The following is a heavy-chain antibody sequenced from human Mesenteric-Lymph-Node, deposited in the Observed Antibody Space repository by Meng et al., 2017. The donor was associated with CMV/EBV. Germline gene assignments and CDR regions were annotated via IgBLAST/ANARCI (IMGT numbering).Heavy chain of an antibody. D-gene: IGHD1-26*01. J-gene: IGHJ3*02. Sequence: GNFSSYGNSWVRQAPGQGLEWMGGIIPILGIANYAQKFQGRVTITADKSTSTAYMELSSLRSEDTAVYYCARAVVVGATKIDAFDIWGQGTMVTVSS. CDR3: ARAVVVGATKIDAFDI. CDR2: IIPILGIA. CDR1: GNFSSYG. V-gene: IGHV1-69*10.